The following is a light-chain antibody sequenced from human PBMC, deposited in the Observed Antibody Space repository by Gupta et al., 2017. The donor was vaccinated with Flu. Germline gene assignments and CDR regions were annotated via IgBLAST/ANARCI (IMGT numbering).Light chain of an antibody. V-gene: IGLV1-51*02. CDR3: GTWDSSLSAWV. Sequence: KVTISFSGSSPNIGNNYVSWYQHLTGTGPKLLIYENNKRPSGIPDRFSGSRADTSATLGITGLQTGDEADYYCGTWDSSLSAWVFGGGTKLTVL. CDR2: ENN. J-gene: IGLJ3*02. CDR1: SPNIGNNY.